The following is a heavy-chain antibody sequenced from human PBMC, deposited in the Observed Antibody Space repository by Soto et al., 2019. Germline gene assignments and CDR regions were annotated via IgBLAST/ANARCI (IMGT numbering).Heavy chain of an antibody. J-gene: IGHJ3*02. CDR3: ARAGYCSSTSCNDAFDI. Sequence: SETLSLTCTVSGGSISSYYWSWIRQPPGKGLEWIGYIYYSGSTNYNPSLKSRVTISVDTSKNQFSLKLSSVTAADTAVYYCARAGYCSSTSCNDAFDIWGQGTMVTVSS. CDR1: GGSISSYY. CDR2: IYYSGST. D-gene: IGHD2-2*01. V-gene: IGHV4-59*01.